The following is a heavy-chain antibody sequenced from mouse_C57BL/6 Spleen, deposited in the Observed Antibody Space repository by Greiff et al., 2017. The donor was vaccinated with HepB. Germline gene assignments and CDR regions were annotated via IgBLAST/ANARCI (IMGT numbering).Heavy chain of an antibody. CDR1: GYTFTDYY. J-gene: IGHJ2*01. CDR2: INPNNGGT. D-gene: IGHD2-13*01. V-gene: IGHV1-26*01. CDR3: ERRSDGDYYLEY. Sequence: EVQLQQSGPELVKPGASVKISCKASGYTFTDYYMNWVKQSHGKSLEWIGDINPNNGGTSENQKFKGKATLTVDKSSSTAYRELRSLTSEDSAVYYCERRSDGDYYLEYWGQGTTLTVSS.